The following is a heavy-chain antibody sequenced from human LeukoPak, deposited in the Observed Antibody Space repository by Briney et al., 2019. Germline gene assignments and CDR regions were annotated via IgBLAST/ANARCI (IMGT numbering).Heavy chain of an antibody. CDR2: IYNNGNT. CDR1: GGSVSSGNFY. D-gene: IGHD1-7*01. Sequence: PSGTLSLTCIVSGGSVSSGNFYWNWIRQPPGEGLEWIGYIYNNGNTNYNPSLKTRVTISADSSKNQFSLTVRSVTAADTAFYYCARGHNTIWNSQSHWGQGSLVTVSS. V-gene: IGHV4-61*01. J-gene: IGHJ4*02. CDR3: ARGHNTIWNSQSH.